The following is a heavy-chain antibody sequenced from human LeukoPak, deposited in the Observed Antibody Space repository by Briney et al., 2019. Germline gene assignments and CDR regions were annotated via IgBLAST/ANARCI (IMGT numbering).Heavy chain of an antibody. CDR1: GGSISSSSYY. J-gene: IGHJ5*02. V-gene: IGHV4-39*01. CDR2: IYYSGST. D-gene: IGHD3-22*01. CDR3: ASPRITMIVVASGWFDP. Sequence: PSETLSLTCTVSGGSISSSSYYWGWIRQPPGKGLEWIGSIYYSGSTYYNPSLKSRVTISVDTSKNQFSLKLSSVTAADTAVYYCASPRITMIVVASGWFDPWGQGTLVTVSS.